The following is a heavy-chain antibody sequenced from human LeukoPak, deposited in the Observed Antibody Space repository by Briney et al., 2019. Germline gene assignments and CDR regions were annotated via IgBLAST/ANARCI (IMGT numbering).Heavy chain of an antibody. CDR3: ARTLLAFDI. CDR1: GFTFRNAG. Sequence: GGSLRLSCAVSGFTFRNAGMNWVRQAPGKGLEWVAIIWYDGSNEYYGDSVKGRFIISRDDSRNTLYLQMNSLRSEDTAVYYCARTLLAFDIWGQGTMVTVSS. CDR2: IWYDGSNE. V-gene: IGHV3-33*01. D-gene: IGHD1-26*01. J-gene: IGHJ3*02.